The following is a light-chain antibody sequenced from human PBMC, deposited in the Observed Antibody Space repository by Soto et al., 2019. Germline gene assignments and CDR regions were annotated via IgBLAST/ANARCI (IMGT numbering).Light chain of an antibody. CDR3: TSYTSSSTRGV. CDR1: SSDVGGYNY. CDR2: DVT. Sequence: QSALTQPASVSGSPGQSITISCTGTSSDVGGYNYVSWYQQHPGKAPKLMIYDVTSRPSGVSNRFSASKSGNTASLTISGLQAEDEPDYYCTSYTSSSTRGVFGGGTKLTVL. V-gene: IGLV2-14*01. J-gene: IGLJ2*01.